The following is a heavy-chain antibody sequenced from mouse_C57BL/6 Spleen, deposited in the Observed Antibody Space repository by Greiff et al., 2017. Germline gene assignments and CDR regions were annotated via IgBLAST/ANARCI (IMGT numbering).Heavy chain of an antibody. Sequence: EVQRVESGPGLVKPSQSLSLTCSVTGYSITSGYYWNWIRQFPGNKLEWMGYISYDGSNNYNPSLKNRISITRDTSKNQFFLKLNSVTTEDTATYYCAREGLRRCFAYWGQGTLVTVSA. J-gene: IGHJ3*01. V-gene: IGHV3-6*01. CDR1: GYSITSGYY. CDR2: ISYDGSN. D-gene: IGHD2-2*01. CDR3: AREGLRRCFAY.